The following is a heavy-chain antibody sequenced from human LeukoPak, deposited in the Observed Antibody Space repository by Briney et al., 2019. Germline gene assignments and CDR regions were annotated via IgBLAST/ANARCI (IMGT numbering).Heavy chain of an antibody. J-gene: IGHJ4*02. CDR2: ISGSSGRT. Sequence: GGSLRLSCAASGFTFSSYAMSWVRQAPGRGLEWVSAISGSSGRTYDEDSVKGRFTISRDNFKNTLYLQMSSLRAEDTAVYYCARQPGYCSEGTCYFDFWGQGTLVTVSS. V-gene: IGHV3-23*01. D-gene: IGHD2-15*01. CDR1: GFTFSSYA. CDR3: ARQPGYCSEGTCYFDF.